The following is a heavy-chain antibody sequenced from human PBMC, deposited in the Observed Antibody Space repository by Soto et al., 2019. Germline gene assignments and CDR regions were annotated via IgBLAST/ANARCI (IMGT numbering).Heavy chain of an antibody. Sequence: QITLKESGPTLVKPTQTLTLTCTFSGFSLSTSGVGVGWIRQPPGKALEWLALIYWDDDKRYSPSLKSRLTITKDTCKNQVVLTMTNMDPVDTATYYCAHSVGAVAANYFDYWGQGTLVTVSS. CDR2: IYWDDDK. CDR1: GFSLSTSGVG. V-gene: IGHV2-5*02. J-gene: IGHJ4*02. CDR3: AHSVGAVAANYFDY. D-gene: IGHD6-19*01.